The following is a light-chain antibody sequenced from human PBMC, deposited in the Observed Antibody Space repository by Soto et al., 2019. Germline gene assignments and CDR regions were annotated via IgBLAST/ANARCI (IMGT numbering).Light chain of an antibody. J-gene: IGLJ2*01. CDR1: SSDVGGYNY. Sequence: QSVLTQAPSASGSPGQSVTISCTGTSSDVGGYNYVSWYQQHPGKAPKLMIYEVSKRPSGVPDRFSGSKSGNTASLTVSGLQAEDEADYYCSSYAGSNSVVFGGGTKLTVL. V-gene: IGLV2-8*01. CDR3: SSYAGSNSVV. CDR2: EVS.